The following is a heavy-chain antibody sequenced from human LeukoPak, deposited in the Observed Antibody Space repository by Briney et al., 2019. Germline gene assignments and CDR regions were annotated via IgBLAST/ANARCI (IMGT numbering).Heavy chain of an antibody. D-gene: IGHD3-22*01. Sequence: GGSLRLYCAASGFTFSSYEMNWFRQAPGKGLEWVSYISSSGSTIYYADSVKGRFTISRDNAKNSLYLQMNSLRAEDTAVYYCARHALHFDNSKYYFDYWGQGTLVTVSS. V-gene: IGHV3-48*03. J-gene: IGHJ4*02. CDR3: ARHALHFDNSKYYFDY. CDR2: ISSSGSTI. CDR1: GFTFSSYE.